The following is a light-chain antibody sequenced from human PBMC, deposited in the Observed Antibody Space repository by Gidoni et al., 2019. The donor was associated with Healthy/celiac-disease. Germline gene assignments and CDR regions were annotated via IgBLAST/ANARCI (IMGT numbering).Light chain of an antibody. Sequence: DIQMTQSPSSLSASAGDRVTITCRASQSSSSYLNWYQQKPGKAPKLLIYAASSLQSGVTSRFSGSGSGTDFTLTISSLQLEDFATYYCQQSYSTPITFGQGTRLEIK. CDR1: QSSSSY. CDR2: AAS. J-gene: IGKJ5*01. CDR3: QQSYSTPIT. V-gene: IGKV1-39*01.